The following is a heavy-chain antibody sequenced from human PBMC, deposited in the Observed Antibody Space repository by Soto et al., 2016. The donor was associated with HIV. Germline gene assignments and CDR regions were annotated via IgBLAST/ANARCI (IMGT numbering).Heavy chain of an antibody. Sequence: QVRLQQWGTGLLKPSETLSLTCAVYGGSFSDHFWSWLRQSPGKGLEWIGEIDHSGTTSYNPSLKSRVTTSVDAYQKIKFFPTKLTSVVDADTAVYYCARHVGLSAGAQDYFDCWGLGTLVTVS. D-gene: IGHD1-26*01. CDR3: ARHVGLSAGAQDYFDC. CDR1: GGSFSDHF. V-gene: IGHV4-34*01. J-gene: IGHJ4*02. CDR2: IDHSGTT.